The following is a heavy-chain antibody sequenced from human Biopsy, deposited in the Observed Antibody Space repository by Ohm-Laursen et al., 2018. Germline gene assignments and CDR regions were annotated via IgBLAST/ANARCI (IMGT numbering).Heavy chain of an antibody. CDR3: TKADDFWSPEGYYYYFSGMDV. CDR1: GFTFSSYA. J-gene: IGHJ6*02. CDR2: ITSSGDTT. V-gene: IGHV3-23*01. Sequence: SLRLSCAASGFTFSSYAMSWVRQAPGKGLEWVSAITSSGDTTYYSDSVKGRFTISRDSSKNTLHLQMNSLRAEDTAVYYCTKADDFWSPEGYYYYFSGMDVWGQGTTVTVSS. D-gene: IGHD3-3*01.